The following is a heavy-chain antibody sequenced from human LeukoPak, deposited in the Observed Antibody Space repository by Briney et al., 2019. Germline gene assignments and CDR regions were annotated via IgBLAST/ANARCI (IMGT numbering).Heavy chain of an antibody. CDR2: ISWDGGST. J-gene: IGHJ6*03. D-gene: IGHD6-13*01. Sequence: GGSLRLSCAASGFTFDDYAMHWVRRAPGKGLEWVSLISWDGGSTYYADSVKGRFTISRDNSKNSLYLQMNSLRAEDTALYYCAKSSEQPLIYMDVWGKGTTVTVSS. V-gene: IGHV3-43D*04. CDR1: GFTFDDYA. CDR3: AKSSEQPLIYMDV.